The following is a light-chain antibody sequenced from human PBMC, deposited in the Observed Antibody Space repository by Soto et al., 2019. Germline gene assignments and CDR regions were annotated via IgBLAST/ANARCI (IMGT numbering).Light chain of an antibody. CDR1: SGYSNYK. CDR2: VGTGGIVG. J-gene: IGLJ1*01. V-gene: IGLV9-49*01. Sequence: QLVLTQPPSASASLGASVTLTCTLSSGYSNYKVDWYQQRPGKGPRFVMRVGTGGIVGSKGDGIPDRFSVLGSGLNRYLTIKNSQEEDESDYHCGADHGRGSNFVYVFGTGTKVTVL. CDR3: GADHGRGSNFVYV.